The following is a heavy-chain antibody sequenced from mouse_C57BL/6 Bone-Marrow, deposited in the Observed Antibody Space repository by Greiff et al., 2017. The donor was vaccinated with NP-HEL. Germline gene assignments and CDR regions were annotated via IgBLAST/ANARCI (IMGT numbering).Heavy chain of an antibody. V-gene: IGHV5-12*01. Sequence: EVKVVESGGGLVQPGGSLKLSCAASGFTFSDYYMYWVRQTPEKRLEWVAYISNGGGSTYYPDTVKGRFTISRDNAKNTLYLQMSRLKSEDTAMYYCARGGGYYGSSPYFDYWGQGTTLTVSS. CDR1: GFTFSDYY. J-gene: IGHJ2*01. CDR3: ARGGGYYGSSPYFDY. CDR2: ISNGGGST. D-gene: IGHD1-1*01.